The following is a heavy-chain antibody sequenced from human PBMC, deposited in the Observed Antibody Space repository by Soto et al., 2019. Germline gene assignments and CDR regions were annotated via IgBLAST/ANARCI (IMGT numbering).Heavy chain of an antibody. CDR2: ISAYNGNT. CDR3: GRAFGSSGGGDWFDP. D-gene: IGHD3-10*01. Sequence: QVQLVQSGAEVKKPGASVKVSCKASGYTFTSYGISWVRQAPGQGLEWMGWISAYNGNTNYAQKLQGRVTMTTDTSTSTAYMELRSQGSDDTAGDYCGRAFGSSGGGDWFDPWGQGTLVTVSS. CDR1: GYTFTSYG. J-gene: IGHJ5*02. V-gene: IGHV1-18*01.